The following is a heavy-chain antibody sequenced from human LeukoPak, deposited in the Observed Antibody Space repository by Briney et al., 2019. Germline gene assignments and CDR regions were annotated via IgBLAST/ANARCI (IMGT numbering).Heavy chain of an antibody. Sequence: GGSLRLSCAASGMTFSNHWMHWVRQAPGKGLVWVSLIKTDGRTTIYADSVKGRFTISRDDGKSTLYLQMNSLRAEDTAIYYCTTGPSYGYEWWGQGTVVTVSS. J-gene: IGHJ4*02. D-gene: IGHD3-16*01. V-gene: IGHV3-74*01. CDR1: GMTFSNHW. CDR3: TTGPSYGYEW. CDR2: IKTDGRTT.